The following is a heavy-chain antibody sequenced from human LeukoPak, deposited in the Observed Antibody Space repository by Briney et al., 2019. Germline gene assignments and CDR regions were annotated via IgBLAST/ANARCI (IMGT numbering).Heavy chain of an antibody. CDR2: INTGNGNT. D-gene: IGHD4-17*01. CDR1: GYSFTRYA. Sequence: ASVKVSCKASGYSFTRYAMYWVRQAPGQRLEWMGWINTGNGNTKYSQKFQGRVTITRDTSASTAHMELRSLRSEDTAVYYCGRTTADYVYYGMDVWDQGTTVTVSS. CDR3: GRTTADYVYYGMDV. V-gene: IGHV1-3*04. J-gene: IGHJ6*02.